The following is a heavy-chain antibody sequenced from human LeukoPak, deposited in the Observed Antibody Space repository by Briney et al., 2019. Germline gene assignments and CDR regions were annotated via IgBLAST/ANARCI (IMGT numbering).Heavy chain of an antibody. J-gene: IGHJ6*02. CDR3: ARDRNIQLWFYYYGMDV. Sequence: GGSLRLSCAASGFTVSSNYMSWVRQAPGKGLEWVSVIYSGGSTYYADSVKGRFTISRDNAKNSLYLQMNSLRAEDTAVYYCARDRNIQLWFYYYGMDVWGQGTTVTVSS. CDR2: IYSGGST. V-gene: IGHV3-66*01. D-gene: IGHD5-18*01. CDR1: GFTVSSNY.